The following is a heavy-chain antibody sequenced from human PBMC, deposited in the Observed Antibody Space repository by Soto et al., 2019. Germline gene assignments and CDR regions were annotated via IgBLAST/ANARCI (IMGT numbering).Heavy chain of an antibody. Sequence: LRLSCAASGFSFRTFDMSWVRQAPDKGLEWISAISGNGGSTYFADSVKGRFTISRDNFKNILYLQMDSLRADDTAVYFCAKPGYYDASGYYYYLDSWGQGTQVTVSS. V-gene: IGHV3-23*01. D-gene: IGHD3-22*01. J-gene: IGHJ4*02. CDR3: AKPGYYDASGYYYYLDS. CDR1: GFSFRTFD. CDR2: ISGNGGST.